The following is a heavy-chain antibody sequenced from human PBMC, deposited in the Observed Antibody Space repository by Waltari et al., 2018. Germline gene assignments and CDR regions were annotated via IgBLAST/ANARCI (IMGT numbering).Heavy chain of an antibody. CDR3: AKVGGYCSSTSCYSGADI. V-gene: IGHV3-30*02. CDR1: GFTFSSYG. Sequence: QVQLVESGGGVVQPGGSLRLSCAASGFTFSSYGMHWVRQAPGKGLEWVAFIRYDGSNKYYADSVKGRFTISRDNSKNTLYLQMNSLRAEDTAVYYCAKVGGYCSSTSCYSGADIWGQGTMVTVSS. D-gene: IGHD2-2*01. J-gene: IGHJ3*02. CDR2: IRYDGSNK.